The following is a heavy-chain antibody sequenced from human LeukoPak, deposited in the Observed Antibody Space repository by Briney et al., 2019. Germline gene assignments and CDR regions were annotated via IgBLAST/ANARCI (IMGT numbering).Heavy chain of an antibody. J-gene: IGHJ4*02. V-gene: IGHV1-8*03. CDR3: ARGLYSSRVDY. Sequence: ASVKVSCKASGYTFTGYYMHWVRQATGQGLEWMGWMNPNSGNTGYAQKFQGRVTITRNTSISTAYMELSSLRSEDTAVYYCARGLYSSRVDYWGQGTLVTVSS. CDR2: MNPNSGNT. CDR1: GYTFTGYY. D-gene: IGHD6-13*01.